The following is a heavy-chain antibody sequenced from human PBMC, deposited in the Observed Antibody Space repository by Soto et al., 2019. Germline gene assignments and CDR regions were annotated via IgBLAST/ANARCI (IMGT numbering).Heavy chain of an antibody. CDR1: GFTFSSYS. V-gene: IGHV3-21*01. D-gene: IGHD3-3*01. CDR2: ISSSIIYI. J-gene: IGHJ4*02. Sequence: PWGSLRLSCAASGFTFSSYSMNCVRQAPWKGLEWVSSISSSIIYIYYADSVKGRFTISRDNAKNSLYLQMNSLRAEGTAVYYCARTLRFLEWLLFTEFDYWGQETLVTVSS. CDR3: ARTLRFLEWLLFTEFDY.